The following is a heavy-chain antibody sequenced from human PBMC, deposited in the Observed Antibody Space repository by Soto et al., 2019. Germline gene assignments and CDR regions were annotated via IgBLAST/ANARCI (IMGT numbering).Heavy chain of an antibody. CDR1: GGTFSSYA. CDR2: IIPIFGTA. CDR3: ARITIYGGGDGFSFWFAP. D-gene: IGHD2-21*02. J-gene: IGHJ5*02. V-gene: IGHV1-69*01. Sequence: QVQLVQSGAEVKKPGSSVKVSCKASGGTFSSYAISWVRQAPGQGLEWMGGIIPIFGTANYAQKFQGRVTITADESTSTAYRGLGSVRSENTAVYSCARITIYGGGDGFSFWFAPWGQGTRATVSS.